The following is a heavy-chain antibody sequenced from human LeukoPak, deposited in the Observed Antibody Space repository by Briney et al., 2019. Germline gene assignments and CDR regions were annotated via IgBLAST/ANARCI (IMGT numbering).Heavy chain of an antibody. CDR1: GGSISSYY. J-gene: IGHJ6*03. CDR2: IYYSGGT. CDR3: AGGRRDSGSYGSFVYYYYYYMDV. Sequence: PSETLSLTCTVSGGSISSYYWSWIRQPPGKGLEWIGYIYYSGGTNYNPSLKSRVTISVDTSKNQFSLKLSSVTAADTAVYYCAGGRRDSGSYGSFVYYYYYYMDVWGKGTTVTVSS. V-gene: IGHV4-59*01. D-gene: IGHD3-10*01.